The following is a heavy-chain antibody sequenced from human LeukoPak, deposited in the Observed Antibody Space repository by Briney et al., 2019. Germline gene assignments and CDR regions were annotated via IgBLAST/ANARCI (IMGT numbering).Heavy chain of an antibody. CDR3: ASLGTGSGSYSSDY. D-gene: IGHD3-10*01. Sequence: TGGSLRLSCAASGFTFSSYAMSWVRQAPGKGLEWVAVIWYDGSNKYYADSVKGRFTISRDNSKNTLYLQMNSLRAEDTAVYYCASLGTGSGSYSSDYWGQGTLVTVSS. CDR1: GFTFSSYA. J-gene: IGHJ4*02. V-gene: IGHV3-33*08. CDR2: IWYDGSNK.